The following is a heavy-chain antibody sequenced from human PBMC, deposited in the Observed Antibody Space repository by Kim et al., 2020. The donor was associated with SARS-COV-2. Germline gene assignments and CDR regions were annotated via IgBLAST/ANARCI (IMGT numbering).Heavy chain of an antibody. CDR3: ARTESWFDP. V-gene: IGHV4-30-4*01. J-gene: IGHJ5*02. CDR2: VYYSGSA. D-gene: IGHD3-10*01. CDR1: GDSITSTKYY. Sequence: SETLSLTCSVSGDSITSTKYYWSWIRQPPGKGLEWIGYVYYSGSAYYNPSLKTRVSISVDTSKNQFSLRLTSVTAADTAVYYCARTESWFDPWGQGTLVTVSS.